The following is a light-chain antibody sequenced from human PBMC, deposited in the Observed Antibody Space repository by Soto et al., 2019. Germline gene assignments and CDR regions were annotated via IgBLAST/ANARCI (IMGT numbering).Light chain of an antibody. CDR1: SSDVGGYNY. J-gene: IGLJ1*01. Sequence: QSVLTQPRSVSGCPGQSVTISCTGTSSDVGGYNYVSWYQQHPGKAPKLMIYDVSKRPSGVPDRFSGSKSGNTASLTISGLQAEDEADYYCFSYAGSYTFYVFGTGTKVTVL. V-gene: IGLV2-11*01. CDR2: DVS. CDR3: FSYAGSYTFYV.